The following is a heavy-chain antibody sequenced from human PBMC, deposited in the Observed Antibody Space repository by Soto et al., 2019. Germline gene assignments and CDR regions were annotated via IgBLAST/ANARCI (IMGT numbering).Heavy chain of an antibody. CDR3: AGHRYFIAVAGRDAFDI. CDR1: GGSISSSSYY. D-gene: IGHD6-19*01. Sequence: SETLSLTCTVSGGSISSSSYYWGWIRQPPGKGLEWIGSIYYSGSTYYNPSLKSRVTISVDTSKNQFSLKLSSVTAADTAVYYCAGHRYFIAVAGRDAFDIWGQGTMVTVSS. CDR2: IYYSGST. V-gene: IGHV4-39*01. J-gene: IGHJ3*02.